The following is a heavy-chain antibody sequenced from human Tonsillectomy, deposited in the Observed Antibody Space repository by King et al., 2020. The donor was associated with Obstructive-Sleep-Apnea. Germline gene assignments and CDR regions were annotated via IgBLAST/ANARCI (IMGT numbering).Heavy chain of an antibody. J-gene: IGHJ4*02. Sequence: VQLVESGAEVKKPGASVKVSCKASGYTFTSYGISMVRQAPGQGLEWMGWISAYNGNTHYAQKLQGRVTMTTDTSTSTAYMELRSLRSDDTAVYYCARDEGDCSSTSCLDYWGQGTLVTVSS. V-gene: IGHV1-18*04. CDR1: GYTFTSYG. D-gene: IGHD2-2*01. CDR3: ARDEGDCSSTSCLDY. CDR2: ISAYNGNT.